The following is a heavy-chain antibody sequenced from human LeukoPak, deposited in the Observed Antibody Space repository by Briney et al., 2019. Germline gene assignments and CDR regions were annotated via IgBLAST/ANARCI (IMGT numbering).Heavy chain of an antibody. CDR3: ARDMRELHYLDY. V-gene: IGHV3-30-3*01. Sequence: GGSLRLSCAASGFTFSSYAMHWVRQAPGKGLEWVAVISYDGSNKYYADSVKGRFTISRDNSKNTLFLQMNSLRAEDTAVYYCARDMRELHYLDYWGQGTLVTVSS. J-gene: IGHJ4*02. CDR2: ISYDGSNK. D-gene: IGHD1-26*01. CDR1: GFTFSSYA.